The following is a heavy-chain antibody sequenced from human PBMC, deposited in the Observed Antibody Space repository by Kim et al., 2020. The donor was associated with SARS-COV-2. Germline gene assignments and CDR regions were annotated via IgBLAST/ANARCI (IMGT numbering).Heavy chain of an antibody. V-gene: IGHV4-34*01. J-gene: IGHJ3*02. Sequence: PSLKSRVTISVDTSKNQLSLKLSSVTAADTAVYYCAKYIAARRAHAFDIWGQGTMVTVSS. CDR3: AKYIAARRAHAFDI. D-gene: IGHD6-6*01.